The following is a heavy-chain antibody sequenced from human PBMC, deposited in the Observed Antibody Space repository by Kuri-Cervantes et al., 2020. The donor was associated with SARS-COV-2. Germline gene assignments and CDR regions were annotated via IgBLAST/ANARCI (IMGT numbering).Heavy chain of an antibody. CDR2: INHSGST. D-gene: IGHD5-18*01. CDR1: GVSFSGYY. J-gene: IGHJ4*02. V-gene: IGHV4-34*01. Sequence: SQTLSLTCAVYGVSFSGYYWSWIRQPPGKGLEWIGEINHSGSTNYNPSLKSRVTISVDTSKNQLSLKLSSVTAADTAVYYCARGYSYGYEKASDYWGQGTLVTVSS. CDR3: ARGYSYGYEKASDY.